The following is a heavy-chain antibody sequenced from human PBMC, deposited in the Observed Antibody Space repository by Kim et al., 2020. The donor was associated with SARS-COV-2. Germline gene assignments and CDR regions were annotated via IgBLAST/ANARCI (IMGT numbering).Heavy chain of an antibody. D-gene: IGHD6-13*01. CDR1: GFTFSSYA. J-gene: IGHJ4*02. CDR3: AKVKSIAAAGTSLKARESLYFFDD. Sequence: GGSLRLSCAASGFTFSSYAMSWVRQAPGKGLEWVSAISGSGGSTYYADSVKGRFTISRDNSKNTLYLQMNSLRAEDTAVYYCAKVKSIAAAGTSLKARESLYFFDDWGQGTLVTVSS. CDR2: ISGSGGST. V-gene: IGHV3-23*01.